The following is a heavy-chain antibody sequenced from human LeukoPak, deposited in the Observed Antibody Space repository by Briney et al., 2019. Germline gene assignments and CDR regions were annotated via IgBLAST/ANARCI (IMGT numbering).Heavy chain of an antibody. V-gene: IGHV3-48*03. D-gene: IGHD6-13*01. CDR2: ISSSGSRI. J-gene: IGHJ4*02. Sequence: GGSLRLSCAASGFTFSSYEMKWVRQAPGKGLEWVSYISSSGSRIYYTASVKGRFTISRDNAKNSLYLQMNSLRVEDTALYYCARNTLAIAAAAFFDFWGQGTLVTVSS. CDR3: ARNTLAIAAAAFFDF. CDR1: GFTFSSYE.